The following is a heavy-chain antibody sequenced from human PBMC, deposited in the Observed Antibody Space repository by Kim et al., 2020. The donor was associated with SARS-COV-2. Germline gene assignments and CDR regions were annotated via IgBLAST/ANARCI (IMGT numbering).Heavy chain of an antibody. J-gene: IGHJ4*02. CDR3: ARGSPHFPMVRGVIIPYFDY. CDR1: GYTFTSYA. D-gene: IGHD3-10*01. V-gene: IGHV1-3*01. Sequence: ASVKVSCKASGYTFTSYAMHWVRQAPGQRLEWMGWINAGNGNTKYSQKFQGRVTITRDTSASTAYMELSSLRSEDTAVYYCARGSPHFPMVRGVIIPYFDYWGQGTLVTVSS. CDR2: INAGNGNT.